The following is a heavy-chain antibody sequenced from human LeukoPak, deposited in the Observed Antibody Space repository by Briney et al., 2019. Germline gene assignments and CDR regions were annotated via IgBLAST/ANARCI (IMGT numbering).Heavy chain of an antibody. V-gene: IGHV1-2*06. CDR1: GYTFTGYY. Sequence: ASVKVSCKASGYTFTGYYMHWVRQAPGQGLEWMGRINPNSGGANYAQKFQGRVTMTRDTSISTAYMELSRLRSDDTAVYYCAREPYGSGSYSDYWGQGTLVTVSS. CDR2: INPNSGGA. D-gene: IGHD3-10*01. CDR3: AREPYGSGSYSDY. J-gene: IGHJ4*02.